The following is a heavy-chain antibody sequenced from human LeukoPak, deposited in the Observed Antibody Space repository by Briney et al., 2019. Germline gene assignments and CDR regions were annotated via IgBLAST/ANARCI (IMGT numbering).Heavy chain of an antibody. CDR2: IIPIFGTA. D-gene: IGHD2-2*01. CDR1: GGTFSSYA. J-gene: IGHJ3*02. V-gene: IGHV1-69*05. Sequence: SVKVSCKASGGTFSSYAISWVRQAPGQGLEWMGGIIPIFGTANYAQKFQGRVTITTDESTSTAYMELSCLRSEDTAVYYCALSYCSSTSCYPGFAFDIWGQGTMVTVSS. CDR3: ALSYCSSTSCYPGFAFDI.